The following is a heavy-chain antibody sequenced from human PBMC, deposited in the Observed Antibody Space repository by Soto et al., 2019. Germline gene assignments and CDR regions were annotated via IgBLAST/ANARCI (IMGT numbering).Heavy chain of an antibody. D-gene: IGHD3-3*01. CDR2: IYHSGGT. CDR3: ARLGGFSFDS. J-gene: IGHJ4*02. V-gene: IGHV4-4*02. CDR1: GGSISSDNW. Sequence: QVQLQESGPGLVNPSGTLSLTCAVSGGSISSDNWWSWVRQPPGKGLEWIGEIYHSGGTHYNPSLKSRVTISVDKSKNLISLELSSVTAADTAVYFCARLGGFSFDSWGQGTLVTVSS.